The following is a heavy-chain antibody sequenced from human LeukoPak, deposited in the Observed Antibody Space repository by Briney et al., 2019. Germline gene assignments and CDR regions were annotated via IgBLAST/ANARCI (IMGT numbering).Heavy chain of an antibody. J-gene: IGHJ2*01. Sequence: SETLSLTCTVSGGSISSYYWSWIRQPPGKGLEWIGYIYYSGSTNYNPSLKSRVTISVDTSKNQFSLKLSSVTAADTAVYYCARGQRWLLNFGYFDLWGRGTLVIVSS. D-gene: IGHD5-24*01. CDR2: IYYSGST. CDR1: GGSISSYY. V-gene: IGHV4-59*08. CDR3: ARGQRWLLNFGYFDL.